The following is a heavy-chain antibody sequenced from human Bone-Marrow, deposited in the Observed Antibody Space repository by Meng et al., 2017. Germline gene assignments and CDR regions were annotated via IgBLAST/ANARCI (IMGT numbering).Heavy chain of an antibody. D-gene: IGHD3-10*01. V-gene: IGHV1-46*01. CDR1: GYTFTSYY. CDR2: INPSGGST. CDR3: ARAAYDYYGSGSGFDY. J-gene: IGHJ4*02. Sequence: ASVKVSCKASGYTFTSYYMHWVRQAPGQGLEWMGIINPSGGSTSYAQKFQGRVTMTRDTSTSTVYMELSSLRSEDTAVYYCARAAYDYYGSGSGFDYWGQGTLVTVSS.